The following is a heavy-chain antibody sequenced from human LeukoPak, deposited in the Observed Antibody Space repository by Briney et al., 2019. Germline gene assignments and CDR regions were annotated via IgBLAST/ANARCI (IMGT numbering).Heavy chain of an antibody. D-gene: IGHD2-15*01. Sequence: GGSLRLSCAASGFTFRSYAMSWVRPAPGKGLEWVSAISGSGGSTYYADSVKGRVTISRDNSKNTLSLQMNTLTAEDTAVYYCAKLDVGCSGGSCYRQVDYWGQGTLVTVSS. CDR3: AKLDVGCSGGSCYRQVDY. CDR2: ISGSGGST. V-gene: IGHV3-23*01. J-gene: IGHJ4*02. CDR1: GFTFRSYA.